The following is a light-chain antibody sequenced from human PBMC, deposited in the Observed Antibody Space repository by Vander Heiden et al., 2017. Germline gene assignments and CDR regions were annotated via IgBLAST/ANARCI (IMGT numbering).Light chain of an antibody. CDR1: SSNIGSNT. CDR2: RKN. J-gene: IGLJ2*01. Sequence: QSVLTQPPSASGTPGQRVTISCSGSSSNIGSNTVNWYQQLPGTAPKLLIYRKNQRPPGVPDRFSGSKSGTSASLAISGLQSEDEADYYCAAWDDSLNGVVFGGGTKLTVL. V-gene: IGLV1-44*01. CDR3: AAWDDSLNGVV.